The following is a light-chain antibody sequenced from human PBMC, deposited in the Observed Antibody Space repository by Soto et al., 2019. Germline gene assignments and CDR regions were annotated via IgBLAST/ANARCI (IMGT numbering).Light chain of an antibody. Sequence: QSALTQPASVSGSPGQSITISCTGTSNEIGRYNYVSWYQQHPGKAHKLIIYDVSNRPSGVSNRFSGSKSGNTASLTVSGLQAEDEADYFCCSYTSSSTTTYLLGTGTKVTV. CDR3: CSYTSSSTTTYL. CDR2: DVS. CDR1: SNEIGRYNY. V-gene: IGLV2-14*01. J-gene: IGLJ1*01.